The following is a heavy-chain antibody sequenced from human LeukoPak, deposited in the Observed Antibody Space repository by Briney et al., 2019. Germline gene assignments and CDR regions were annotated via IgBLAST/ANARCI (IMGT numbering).Heavy chain of an antibody. J-gene: IGHJ4*02. CDR1: GGSISSGGYY. CDR2: IYHSGST. Sequence: SETLSLTCTVSGGSISSGGYYWSWIRQPPGKGLEWIGYIYHSGSTYYNPSLKSRVTISVDRSKNQFSLKLSSVTAADTAVYYCARERGSPTTGAVIDYWGQGTLVTVSS. D-gene: IGHD1-26*01. CDR3: ARERGSPTTGAVIDY. V-gene: IGHV4-30-2*01.